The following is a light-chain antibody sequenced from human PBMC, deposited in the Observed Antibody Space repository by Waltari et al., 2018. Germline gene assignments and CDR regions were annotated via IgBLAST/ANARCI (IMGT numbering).Light chain of an antibody. CDR2: DAS. CDR3: QQRFTWPSIT. Sequence: EIVLTQSPATLSLSPGERATLSCRTSQSVNSYLAGYQPKPGQAPRLLIYDASDRATCIPARFSGSGSGTDFTLTISSLEPDDFALYYCQQRFTWPSITFGQGTRLEIK. V-gene: IGKV3-11*01. CDR1: QSVNSY. J-gene: IGKJ5*01.